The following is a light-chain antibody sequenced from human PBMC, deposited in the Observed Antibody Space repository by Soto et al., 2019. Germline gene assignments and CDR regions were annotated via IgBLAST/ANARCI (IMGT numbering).Light chain of an antibody. J-gene: IGLJ1*01. CDR3: SSFTSRHTYV. V-gene: IGLV2-14*01. Sequence: QSALTQPASVSGSPGQSTTIACTGTSSDIGGYNYVSWYQQLPGEAPKLISYDARDRPSGVSTRFSGSKSGNTASLTISGLQAEDEGDYYCSSFTSRHTYVFGTGTKLTVL. CDR1: SSDIGGYNY. CDR2: DAR.